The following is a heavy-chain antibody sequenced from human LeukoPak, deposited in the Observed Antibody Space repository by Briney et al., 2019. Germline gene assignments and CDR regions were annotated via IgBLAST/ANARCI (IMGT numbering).Heavy chain of an antibody. CDR1: GVFTSSSSYH. J-gene: IGHJ4*02. Sequence: SETLSLTCNVSGVFTSSSSYHWGWIRQAPGKGLEWIGSIYYTGSTNYNPSLKSRTTISVDTSRDQFSLKLRSVSVADTAMYYCARQPRITIFGMATIGGPDHWGQGTLVTVSS. D-gene: IGHD3-3*01. CDR3: ARQPRITIFGMATIGGPDH. V-gene: IGHV4-39*01. CDR2: IYYTGST.